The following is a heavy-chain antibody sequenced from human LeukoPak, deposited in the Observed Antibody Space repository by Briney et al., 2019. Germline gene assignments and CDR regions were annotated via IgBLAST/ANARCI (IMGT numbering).Heavy chain of an antibody. CDR2: IIPIFGTA. Sequence: GASVKVSCKASGGTFSSYAISWVRQAPGQGLEWMGGIIPIFGTANYAQKFQGRVTITADESTSTAYMELSSLRSEDTAVYYCASYHFGVVITPLDYWGQGTLVTVSS. CDR1: GGTFSSYA. CDR3: ASYHFGVVITPLDY. V-gene: IGHV1-69*13. D-gene: IGHD3-3*01. J-gene: IGHJ4*02.